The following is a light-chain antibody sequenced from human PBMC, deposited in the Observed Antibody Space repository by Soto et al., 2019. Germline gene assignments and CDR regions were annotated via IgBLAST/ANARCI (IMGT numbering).Light chain of an antibody. CDR1: SSNIENNY. CDR2: EDN. V-gene: IGLV1-51*02. CDR3: VTWDGNLSAGV. Sequence: QSVLTQPPSVSAAPGQTVTISCSGGSSNIENNYVSWYQHFPGTAPKLLIYEDNNQPSGIPGRFSGSKSGTSATLGITGLQTGDEDDYYCVTWDGNLSAGVFGGGTKLTVL. J-gene: IGLJ2*01.